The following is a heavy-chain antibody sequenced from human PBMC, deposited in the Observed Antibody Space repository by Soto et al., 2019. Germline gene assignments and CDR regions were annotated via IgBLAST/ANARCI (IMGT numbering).Heavy chain of an antibody. Sequence: CGPTLVNPTQTLTLTCTFSGFSLSTIGMRVSWIRQPPGNSLEWLSRIDWDDDKFYSTSLKTRLTISKDTSKNQVVLTMTKMDAVEKQTYYGERKPPPEFQAGSYHDYGIDVWGQGARVPVFS. D-gene: IGHD3-10*01. V-gene: IGHV2-70*04. CDR2: IDWDDDK. J-gene: IGHJ6*02. CDR3: ERKPPPEFQAGSYHDYGIDV. CDR1: GFSLSTIGMR.